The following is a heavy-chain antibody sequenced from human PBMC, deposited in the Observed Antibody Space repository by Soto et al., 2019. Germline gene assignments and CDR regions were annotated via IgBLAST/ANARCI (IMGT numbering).Heavy chain of an antibody. V-gene: IGHV4-59*01. CDR2: IYSSGST. CDR1: GGSISSYY. J-gene: IGHJ6*03. D-gene: IGHD2-2*01. Sequence: QVQLQESGPGLVKPSETLSLICTVSGGSISSYYWSWIRQPPGKGLEWIGYIYSSGSTNYNPSLKSRVTVSVDTSKNQFSLKLSSVTTADTAVYYCARLYCSSSICYGVYYYYMDVWGKGTTVTVSS. CDR3: ARLYCSSSICYGVYYYYMDV.